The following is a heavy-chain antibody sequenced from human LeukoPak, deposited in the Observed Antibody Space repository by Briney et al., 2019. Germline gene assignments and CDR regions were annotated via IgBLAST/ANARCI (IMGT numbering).Heavy chain of an antibody. Sequence: PGGSLRLSCAASGFTFSSYDMHWVRQATGKGLEWVSAITTRGDTYYSGSVKGRFTISRENAKNSLYLQMNGLRAGDTAVYYCARGLYSSGWYVPELDYWGQGTLVAVSS. CDR1: GFTFSSYD. CDR3: ARGLYSSGWYVPELDY. J-gene: IGHJ4*02. D-gene: IGHD6-19*01. CDR2: ITTRGDT. V-gene: IGHV3-13*04.